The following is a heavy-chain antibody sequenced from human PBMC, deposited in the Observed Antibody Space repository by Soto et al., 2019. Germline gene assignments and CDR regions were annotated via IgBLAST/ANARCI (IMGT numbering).Heavy chain of an antibody. CDR2: ISGNGGEI. D-gene: IGHD2-2*01. V-gene: IGHV3-23*01. CDR1: GFTFRNYA. Sequence: EVQLLESGGALVQPGGSLRLSCAASGFTFRNYAMSWVRHAPGKGLEWISRISGNGGEINYADSVKGRFTISRDNSKNTLYLQMNSLRAEDTAVYYCAKRGDIVEVSRTFVGYGMDVWGQGTTVTVSS. J-gene: IGHJ6*02. CDR3: AKRGDIVEVSRTFVGYGMDV.